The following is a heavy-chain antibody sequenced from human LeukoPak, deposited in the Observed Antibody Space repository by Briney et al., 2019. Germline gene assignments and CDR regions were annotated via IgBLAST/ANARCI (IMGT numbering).Heavy chain of an antibody. J-gene: IGHJ6*02. D-gene: IGHD6-13*01. CDR2: IYYSGST. Sequence: SETLSLTCTVSGGPISSYYWSWIRQPPGKGLEWIGYIYYSGSTNYNPSLKSRVTISVDTSKNQFSLKLSSVTAADTAVYYCARAGELWSSSWYGDYYYGMDVWGQGTTVTVSS. V-gene: IGHV4-59*01. CDR3: ARAGELWSSSWYGDYYYGMDV. CDR1: GGPISSYY.